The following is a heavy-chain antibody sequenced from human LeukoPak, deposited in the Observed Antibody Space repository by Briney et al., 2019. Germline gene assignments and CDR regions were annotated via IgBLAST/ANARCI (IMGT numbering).Heavy chain of an antibody. Sequence: GGSLRLSCAASGFTFSSYGMPWVRQAPGKGLEWVAVIWYDGSNKYYADSVKGRFTISRDNAKNSLYLQMNSLRAEDTAVYYCARDTIVASYWGQGTLVTVSS. D-gene: IGHD3-22*01. V-gene: IGHV3-33*01. J-gene: IGHJ4*02. CDR1: GFTFSSYG. CDR2: IWYDGSNK. CDR3: ARDTIVASY.